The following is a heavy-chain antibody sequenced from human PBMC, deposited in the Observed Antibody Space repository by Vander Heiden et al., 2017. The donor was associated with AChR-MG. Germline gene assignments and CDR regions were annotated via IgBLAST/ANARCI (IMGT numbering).Heavy chain of an antibody. V-gene: IGHV2-5*02. CDR2: VFWDDDK. D-gene: IGHD4-17*01. J-gene: IGHJ4*02. CDR1: GFSLSTSRVG. Sequence: QITLKESGPTLVNPTQTLTLTCTFSGFSLSTSRVGVGWIRQPPGKALEWLAHVFWDDDKRYSPSLRSRLTITKDTSKNQVVLTMTNMDPVDTATYYCAHRRGADYGDPWDYWGQGTLVTVSS. CDR3: AHRRGADYGDPWDY.